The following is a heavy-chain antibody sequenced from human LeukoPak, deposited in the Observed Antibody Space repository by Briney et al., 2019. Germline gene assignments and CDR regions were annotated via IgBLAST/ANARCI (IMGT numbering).Heavy chain of an antibody. CDR3: ARDNDDRLHYYYYYMDV. CDR1: GFTFSSYS. CDR2: ISSSRSYI. Sequence: PGRSLRLSCAASGFTFSSYSMNWVRQAPGKGLEWVSSISSSRSYIYYADSVKGRFTISRDNAKNSLYLQMNSLRAEDTAVYYCARDNDDRLHYYYYYMDVWGKGTTVTVSS. D-gene: IGHD1-1*01. V-gene: IGHV3-21*01. J-gene: IGHJ6*03.